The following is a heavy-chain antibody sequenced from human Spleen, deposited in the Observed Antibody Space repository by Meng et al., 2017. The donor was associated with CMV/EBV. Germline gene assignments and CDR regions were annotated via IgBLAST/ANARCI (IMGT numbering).Heavy chain of an antibody. J-gene: IGHJ3*01. V-gene: IGHV3-23*01. CDR3: ARPPTMKIVPDAFHF. CDR2: ISGSGGSA. CDR1: GFAFNFYV. D-gene: IGHD3-22*01. Sequence: GGSLRLSCAATGFAFNFYVMNWVRQAPGQGLEWVSGISGSGGSAYYADSVKGRFTISRDNSKNTLYLQMNSLRAEDTAVYYCARPPTMKIVPDAFHFWGQGTMVTVSS.